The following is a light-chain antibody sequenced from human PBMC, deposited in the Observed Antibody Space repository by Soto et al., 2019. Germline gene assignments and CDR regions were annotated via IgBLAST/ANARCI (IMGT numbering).Light chain of an antibody. V-gene: IGKV1-33*01. CDR3: QQYDNLPYT. J-gene: IGKJ2*01. Sequence: DIQITQCPSSLSASVGDRVTITCQASQDISNYLNWYQQKPGKAPKLLIYDASNLETGVPSRFSGSGSGTDFTFTISSLQPEDIATYYCQQYDNLPYTFGQGTKVDIK. CDR2: DAS. CDR1: QDISNY.